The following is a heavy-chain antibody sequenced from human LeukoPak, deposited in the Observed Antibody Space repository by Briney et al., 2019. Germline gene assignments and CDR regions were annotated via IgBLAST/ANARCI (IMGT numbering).Heavy chain of an antibody. CDR1: GFTFSNYY. CDR3: ARARGLGPGGHFDL. CDR2: ISNTGDTI. D-gene: IGHD3/OR15-3a*01. J-gene: IGHJ2*01. V-gene: IGHV3-11*04. Sequence: PGGSLRPSCVVSGFTFSNYYMSWIRQAPGKGLEWVSYISNTGDTIKYADSVQGRFTISRDNAQNSLYLQINSLGVDDTAVYYCARARGLGPGGHFDLWGRGTRATVSS.